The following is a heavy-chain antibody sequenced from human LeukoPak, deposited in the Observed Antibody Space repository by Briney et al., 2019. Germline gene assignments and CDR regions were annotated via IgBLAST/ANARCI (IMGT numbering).Heavy chain of an antibody. D-gene: IGHD5-24*01. CDR3: ARQVRMAPDQIPDAFDI. J-gene: IGHJ3*02. CDR1: GYSFTSYW. V-gene: IGHV5-51*01. CDR2: IFPGDSDT. Sequence: GESLKISCKGSGYSFTSYWIGWVRQMPGKGLEGWGVIFPGDSDTRYSPSFQGQVTISADKSISTAYLQWSSLKASDTAMYYCARQVRMAPDQIPDAFDIWGQGTMVTVSS.